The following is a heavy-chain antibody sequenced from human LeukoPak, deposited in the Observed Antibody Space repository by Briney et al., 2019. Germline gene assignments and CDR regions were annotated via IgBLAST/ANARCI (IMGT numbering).Heavy chain of an antibody. CDR2: IYTSGIT. CDR3: AVGGYYYRY. V-gene: IGHV4-61*02. J-gene: IGHJ4*02. D-gene: IGHD3-10*01. CDR1: GGSIGSDSYY. Sequence: PSQTLSLXCTVSGGSIGSDSYYWSWLRQPAEKGLEWIGRIYTSGITNYNPSLKSRVTISVDTSNNQFSLKLSSVTAADTAVYYCAVGGYYYRYWGQGTLVTVSS.